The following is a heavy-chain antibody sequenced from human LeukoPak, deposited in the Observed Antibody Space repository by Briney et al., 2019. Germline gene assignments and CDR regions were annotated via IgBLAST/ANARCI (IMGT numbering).Heavy chain of an antibody. V-gene: IGHV3-21*01. CDR1: RFTFSSYS. CDR3: ARGYSNYGYAFDI. J-gene: IGHJ3*02. CDR2: ISSSSIYI. Sequence: GGSLRLSRAASRFTFSSYSMNWVRQAPGKGLEWVSSISSSSIYIYYADSVKGRFTISRDNAKNSLYLQMNSLRAEDTAVYYCARGYSNYGYAFDIWGQGTMVTVSS. D-gene: IGHD4-11*01.